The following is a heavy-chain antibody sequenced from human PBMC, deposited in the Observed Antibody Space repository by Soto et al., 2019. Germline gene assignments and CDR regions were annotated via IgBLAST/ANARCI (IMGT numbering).Heavy chain of an antibody. CDR2: INTATGDT. CDR3: ARTRGYCSGGSCYPLDY. CDR1: GYRFTAYD. V-gene: IGHV1-3*04. Sequence: QVQVVQSGAGVKKPGATANVSCKASGYRFTAYDMHWVRQAPGQRLEWLGWINTATGDTKYSPSFQGRVTLTRDTSATTAYTELSGPRFEDTAVYYCARTRGYCSGGSCYPLDYWGQGTLVTVSS. D-gene: IGHD2-15*01. J-gene: IGHJ4*02.